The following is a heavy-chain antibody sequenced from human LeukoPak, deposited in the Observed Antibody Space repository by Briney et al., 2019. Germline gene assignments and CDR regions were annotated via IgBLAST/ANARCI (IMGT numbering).Heavy chain of an antibody. J-gene: IGHJ5*02. D-gene: IGHD2-15*01. CDR2: IIPIFGTA. Sequence: ASVKVSCTASGGTFSSCAISWVRQAPGQGLEWMGGIIPIFGTANYAQKFQGRVTITADESTSTAYMELSSLRSEDTAVYYCARDINGGGSSNWFDPWGQGTLVTVSS. V-gene: IGHV1-69*13. CDR3: ARDINGGGSSNWFDP. CDR1: GGTFSSCA.